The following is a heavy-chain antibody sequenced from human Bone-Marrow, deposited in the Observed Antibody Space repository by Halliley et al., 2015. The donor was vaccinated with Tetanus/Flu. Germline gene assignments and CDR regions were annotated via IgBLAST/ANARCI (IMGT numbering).Heavy chain of an antibody. CDR1: GGSISNYY. D-gene: IGHD4-4*01. Sequence: TLSLTCTVSGGSISNYYWSWIRQPPGKGLEWIAYIYNSGDTNHNPSLRSRVPMSVDTSKNRLSLKLSSVTAADTAVYYCARHPRTGDSRNYNFPLWGQGTLVTVSP. CDR2: IYNSGDT. J-gene: IGHJ4*02. CDR3: ARHPRTGDSRNYNFPL. V-gene: IGHV4-59*08.